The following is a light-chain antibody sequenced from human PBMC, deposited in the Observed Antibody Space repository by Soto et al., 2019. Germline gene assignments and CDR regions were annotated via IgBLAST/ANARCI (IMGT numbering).Light chain of an antibody. J-gene: IGLJ1*01. V-gene: IGLV2-14*01. CDR3: TSYTRTSRNTYV. CDR2: DVS. CDR1: SSDVGGYNY. Sequence: QSVLTQPASVSGSPGQSVTISCTGTSSDVGGYNYVSWYQQHPGKAPKLMIYDVSNRPSGVSNRFSGSKSGNTASLTISGLQAEDEADYYCTSYTRTSRNTYVFGTGTKVTVL.